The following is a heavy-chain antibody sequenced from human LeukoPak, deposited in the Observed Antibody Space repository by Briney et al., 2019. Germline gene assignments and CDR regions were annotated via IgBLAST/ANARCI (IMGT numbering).Heavy chain of an antibody. CDR2: INHSGST. CDR1: GGSIGSYY. CDR3: ARVGPAAMWWWFDP. D-gene: IGHD2-2*01. J-gene: IGHJ5*02. Sequence: PSETLSLTCTVSGGSIGSYYWSWIRQPPGKGLEWIGEINHSGSTNYNPSLKSRVTISVDTSKNQFSLKLSSVTAADTAVYYCARVGPAAMWWWFDPWGQGTLVTVSS. V-gene: IGHV4-34*01.